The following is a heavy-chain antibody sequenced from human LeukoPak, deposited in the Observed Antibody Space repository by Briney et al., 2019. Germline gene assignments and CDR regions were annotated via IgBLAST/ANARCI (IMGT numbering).Heavy chain of an antibody. CDR1: GFTFSSYS. D-gene: IGHD2-15*01. CDR2: IKQDGSEK. Sequence: GGSLRLSCAASGFTFSSYSMNWVRQAPGKGLEWVANIKQDGSEKYYVDSVKGRFTIPRDNAKNSLYLQMNSLRAEDTAVYYCARWWNGGLLDYWGQGTLVTVSS. V-gene: IGHV3-7*01. J-gene: IGHJ4*02. CDR3: ARWWNGGLLDY.